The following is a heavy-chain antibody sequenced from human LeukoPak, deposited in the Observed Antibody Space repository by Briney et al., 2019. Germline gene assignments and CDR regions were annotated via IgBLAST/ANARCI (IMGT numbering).Heavy chain of an antibody. Sequence: SQTLSLTCTVSGGSLSSGGYYWSWIRQHPGKGLEGIGYIYYSGSTYYNPALKSRVTISVDTSKNQFSLKLSSVTAADTAVYYCASSDYYDSSPGYFQHWGQGTLVTVSS. J-gene: IGHJ1*01. CDR3: ASSDYYDSSPGYFQH. V-gene: IGHV4-31*03. D-gene: IGHD3-22*01. CDR2: IYYSGST. CDR1: GGSLSSGGYY.